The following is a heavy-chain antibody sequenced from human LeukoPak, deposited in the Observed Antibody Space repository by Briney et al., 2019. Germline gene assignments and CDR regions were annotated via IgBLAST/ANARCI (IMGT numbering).Heavy chain of an antibody. Sequence: TGGSLRLSCAGSGFSFSRYGMAWVRQAPGKGLEWVASISQDRSRIHYVDSVKGRFTISRDNAKNSLFLQMTSLRLEDTAVYYCERFKDDVSKFDYWGQGTLVTVSS. CDR2: ISQDRSRI. V-gene: IGHV3-7*01. D-gene: IGHD4-11*01. CDR1: GFSFSRYG. CDR3: ERFKDDVSKFDY. J-gene: IGHJ4*02.